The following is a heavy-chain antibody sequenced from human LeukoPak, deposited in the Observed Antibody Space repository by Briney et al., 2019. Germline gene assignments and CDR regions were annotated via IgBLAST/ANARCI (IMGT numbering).Heavy chain of an antibody. D-gene: IGHD6-6*01. CDR3: ARGPLGSSSSGYYYYMDV. CDR2: INPNSGGT. J-gene: IGHJ6*03. V-gene: IGHV1-2*02. CDR1: GYTFTGYY. Sequence: ASVKVSCKASGYTFTGYYMHWVRQAPGQGLEWMGWINPNSGGTNYAQKLQGRVTMTRDTSISTAYMEVSRLRPDDTAVYYCARGPLGSSSSGYYYYMDVWGKGTTVTVSS.